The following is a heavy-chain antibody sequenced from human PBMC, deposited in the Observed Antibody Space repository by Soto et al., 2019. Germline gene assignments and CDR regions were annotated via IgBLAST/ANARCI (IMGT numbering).Heavy chain of an antibody. V-gene: IGHV1-69*01. D-gene: IGHD2-15*01. CDR3: ARTHCSGGSCYPGQGNYYYYGMDV. J-gene: IGHJ6*02. CDR1: GGTFSSYA. Sequence: VKVSCKASGGTFSSYAISWVRQAPGQGLEWMGGTIPIFGTANYAQKFQGRVTITADESTSTAYMELSSLRSEDTAVYYCARTHCSGGSCYPGQGNYYYYGMDVWGQGTTVTVSS. CDR2: TIPIFGTA.